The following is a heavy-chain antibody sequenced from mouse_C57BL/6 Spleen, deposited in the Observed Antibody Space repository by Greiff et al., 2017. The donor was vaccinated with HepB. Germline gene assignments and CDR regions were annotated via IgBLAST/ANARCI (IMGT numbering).Heavy chain of an antibody. J-gene: IGHJ2*01. Sequence: VQLKESGPGLVKPSQSLSLTCSVSGYSITSGYYWNWIRQFPGNQLEWVGYISYDGSNNYNPSFKNRISITRDTSKNLFFLKLNSVTTEDSATYYCARGSYYGRFAYWGQGTTLTVSS. CDR3: ARGSYYGRFAY. CDR1: GYSITSGYY. CDR2: ISYDGSN. D-gene: IGHD1-1*01. V-gene: IGHV3-6*01.